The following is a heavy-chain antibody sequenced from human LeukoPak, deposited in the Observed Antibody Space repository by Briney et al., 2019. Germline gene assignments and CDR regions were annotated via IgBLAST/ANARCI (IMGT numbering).Heavy chain of an antibody. CDR3: ARNSGGRWDNWFDP. J-gene: IGHJ5*02. Sequence: PSETLSLTCTVSGGSISSYFWSWIRQPPGKGLEWIAYAHYSESTNYNPSLKSRVTISLDTSKNQFSLMLNSVTAADTAVYYCARNSGGRWDNWFDPWGQGTLVTVSS. CDR1: GGSISSYF. D-gene: IGHD2-15*01. V-gene: IGHV4-59*01. CDR2: AHYSEST.